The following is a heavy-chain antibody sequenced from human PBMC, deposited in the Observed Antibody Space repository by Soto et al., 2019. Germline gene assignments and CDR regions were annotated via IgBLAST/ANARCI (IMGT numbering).Heavy chain of an antibody. Sequence: EVQLVESGGALVQPGGSLRLSCAASGFTISNYWLGWVRQAPGKGLEWVANIKEDGSETYYVDSVKGRFTISRDNAKYSLYLQMNSLRAEDTAIYYCVRHRVELATAFTCDYWGQGTLVTVSS. D-gene: IGHD5-18*01. CDR3: VRHRVELATAFTCDY. CDR1: GFTISNYW. J-gene: IGHJ4*02. CDR2: IKEDGSET. V-gene: IGHV3-7*03.